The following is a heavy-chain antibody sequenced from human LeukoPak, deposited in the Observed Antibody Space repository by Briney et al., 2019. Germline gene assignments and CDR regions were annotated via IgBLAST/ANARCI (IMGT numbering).Heavy chain of an antibody. V-gene: IGHV3-48*01. D-gene: IGHD6-19*01. J-gene: IGHJ4*02. CDR1: GFTFSSYS. Sequence: PGGSLRLSCAAPGFTFSSYSMNWVRQAPGKGLEWVSYISSSSSTIYYADSVKGRFTISRDNAKNSLYLQMNSLRAEDTAVYYCARDLGSSGWFTFDYWGQGTLVTVSS. CDR2: ISSSSSTI. CDR3: ARDLGSSGWFTFDY.